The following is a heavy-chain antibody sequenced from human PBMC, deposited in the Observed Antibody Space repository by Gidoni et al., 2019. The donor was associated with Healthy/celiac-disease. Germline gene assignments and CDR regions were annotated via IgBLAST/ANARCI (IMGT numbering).Heavy chain of an antibody. CDR2: ISSSGSTI. D-gene: IGHD2-2*01. CDR1: GFTFSDYS. CDR3: ARDRVPAQVVYYYYYYMDV. Sequence: QVQLVESGGGLVKPGGSLRLSCAASGFTFSDYSLSWIRQAPGKGLEGVSYISSSGSTIYYADSVKGRFTISRDNAKNSLYLQMNSLRAEDTAVYYCARDRVPAQVVYYYYYYMDVWGKGTTVTVSS. J-gene: IGHJ6*03. V-gene: IGHV3-11*01.